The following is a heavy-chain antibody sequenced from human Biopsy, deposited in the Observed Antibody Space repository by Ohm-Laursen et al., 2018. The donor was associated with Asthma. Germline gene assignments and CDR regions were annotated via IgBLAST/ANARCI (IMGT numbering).Heavy chain of an antibody. CDR2: VSLNGENT. V-gene: IGHV3-23*01. D-gene: IGHD1-26*01. J-gene: IGHJ6*02. Sequence: SLRLSCAAPGFSFSSYAMSWVRQAPGQGLEWVSSVSLNGENTYYTDSVKGRFTISRGNPENTLYLQMSSLGAEDTAIYYCAKDKVGAANSYQYGMDVWGQGTTVTVSS. CDR3: AKDKVGAANSYQYGMDV. CDR1: GFSFSSYA.